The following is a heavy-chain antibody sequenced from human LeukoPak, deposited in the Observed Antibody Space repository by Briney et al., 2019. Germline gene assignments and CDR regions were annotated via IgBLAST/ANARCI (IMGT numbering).Heavy chain of an antibody. CDR2: INPNSGGT. CDR1: GYTFTAYY. D-gene: IGHD2-15*01. V-gene: IGHV1-2*05. J-gene: IGHJ3*02. Sequence: ASVKVSCEASGYTFTAYYIHWVRQAPGQGLEWMGRINPNSGGTSYAQKFQGRVTMTRDTSISTAYMELSRLRSDDTVVYYCAIAGGGSDAFDIWGQGTMVTVSS. CDR3: AIAGGGSDAFDI.